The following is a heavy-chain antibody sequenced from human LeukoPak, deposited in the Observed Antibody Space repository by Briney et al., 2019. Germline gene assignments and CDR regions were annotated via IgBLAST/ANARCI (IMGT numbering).Heavy chain of an antibody. Sequence: SETLSLTCTVSGGSISSGVYYWSWIRQHPGKGLEWIGYIYYSGSTYSSPSLKSRLTMSVDISKNQFSLKLSSVTAADTAVYYCARGVKGLRGAFDIWGQGTMVTVSS. V-gene: IGHV4-31*03. CDR3: ARGVKGLRGAFDI. J-gene: IGHJ3*02. CDR1: GGSISSGVYY. CDR2: IYYSGST. D-gene: IGHD3-10*01.